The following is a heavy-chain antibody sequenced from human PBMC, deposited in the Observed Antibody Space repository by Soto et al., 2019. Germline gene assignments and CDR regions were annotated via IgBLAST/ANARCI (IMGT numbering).Heavy chain of an antibody. CDR2: IWYDGSHQ. V-gene: IGHV3-33*01. CDR1: GFTFSNYG. D-gene: IGHD6-13*01. CDR3: ARDRWDSSSWYFDY. Sequence: QVQLVESGGGVVQPGRSLRLSCAASGFTFSNYGMNWVRQAPGKGPEWGAVIWYDGSHQYYADPVKGRFTISRDNSKNTLYLQMNSLSAEDTAVYYCARDRWDSSSWYFDYWGQGTLVTVSS. J-gene: IGHJ4*02.